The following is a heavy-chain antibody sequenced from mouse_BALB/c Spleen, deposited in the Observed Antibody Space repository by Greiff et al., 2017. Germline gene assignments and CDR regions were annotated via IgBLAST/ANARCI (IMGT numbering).Heavy chain of an antibody. CDR3: ARLGRYAMDY. V-gene: IGHV5-12-1*01. CDR2: ISSGGGST. CDR1: GFAFSSYD. D-gene: IGHD4-1*01. Sequence: EVKLVESGGGLVKPGGSLKLSCAASGFAFSSYDMSWVRQTPEKRLEWVAYISSGGGSTYYPDTVKGRFTISRDNAKNTLYLQMSSLKSEDTAMYYCARLGRYAMDYWGQGTSVTVSS. J-gene: IGHJ4*01.